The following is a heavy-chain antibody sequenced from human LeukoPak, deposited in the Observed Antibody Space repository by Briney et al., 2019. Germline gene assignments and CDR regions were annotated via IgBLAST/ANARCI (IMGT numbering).Heavy chain of an antibody. CDR1: GFTFSSYA. V-gene: IGHV3-23*01. Sequence: GGSLRLSCAASGFTFSSYAMSWVRQAPGKGLEWVSAISGSGGSTYYADSVKGRFTISRDNSKDTLFLHMGSLRVDDTALYYCVRQTLGASGLDHWGQGVLVTVSS. CDR3: VRQTLGASGLDH. J-gene: IGHJ4*02. CDR2: ISGSGGST. D-gene: IGHD1-26*01.